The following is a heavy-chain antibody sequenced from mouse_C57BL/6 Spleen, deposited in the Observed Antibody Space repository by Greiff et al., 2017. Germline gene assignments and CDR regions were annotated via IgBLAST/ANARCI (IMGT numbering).Heavy chain of an antibody. V-gene: IGHV1-26*01. D-gene: IGHD2-3*01. Sequence: EVQLQQSGPELVKPGASVKISCKASGYTFTDYYMNWVKQSHGKSLEWIGDINPNNGGTSYNQKFKGKATLTVDKSSSTAYMELRSLTSEDSAVYYCARTFYDGYHVGYFDVWGTGTTVTVSS. CDR3: ARTFYDGYHVGYFDV. CDR2: INPNNGGT. J-gene: IGHJ1*03. CDR1: GYTFTDYY.